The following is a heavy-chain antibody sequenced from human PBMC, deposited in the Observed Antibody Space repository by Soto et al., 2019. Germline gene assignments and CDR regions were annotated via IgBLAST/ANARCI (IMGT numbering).Heavy chain of an antibody. CDR2: IKQDGSEK. V-gene: IGHV3-7*05. CDR3: ARDGYCGGDCSENDY. J-gene: IGHJ4*02. D-gene: IGHD2-21*02. Sequence: GGSLRLSCAASGFTFSSYWMSWVRQAPGKGLEWVANIKQDGSEKYYVDSVKGRFTISRDNAKNSLYLQMNSLRAEDTAVYYCARDGYCGGDCSENDYWGQGTLVTVSS. CDR1: GFTFSSYW.